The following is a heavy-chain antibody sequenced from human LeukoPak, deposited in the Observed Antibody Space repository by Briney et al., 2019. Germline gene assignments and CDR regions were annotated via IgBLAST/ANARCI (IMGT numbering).Heavy chain of an antibody. J-gene: IGHJ1*01. CDR1: GYTFTNYG. CDR2: ISPYNGNT. D-gene: IGHD2-15*01. Sequence: GASVKVSCKASGYTFTNYGISWVRQAPGQGLEWMGWISPYNGNTKYVQKLQDRVTLTTDTSTSTVYMELRSLRSDDTAVYYCARSTDRSGGSCYSPYFQHWGQGTLVTVSS. CDR3: ARSTDRSGGSCYSPYFQH. V-gene: IGHV1-18*01.